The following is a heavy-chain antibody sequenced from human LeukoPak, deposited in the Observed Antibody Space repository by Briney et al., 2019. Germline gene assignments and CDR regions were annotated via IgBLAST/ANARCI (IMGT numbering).Heavy chain of an antibody. D-gene: IGHD1-26*01. V-gene: IGHV4-31*03. CDR3: ARGPYSGRYFDY. CDR2: IHYSGST. CDR1: GGSISSGGNY. Sequence: SQTLSLTCTLSGGSISSGGNYWSWIRHHPGKGLEWIGYIHYSGSTYYYPYLKSRVTLSVGTSKVQFSLMLSNATAADTAVYYCARGPYSGRYFDYCGERTPVTVSS. J-gene: IGHJ4*02.